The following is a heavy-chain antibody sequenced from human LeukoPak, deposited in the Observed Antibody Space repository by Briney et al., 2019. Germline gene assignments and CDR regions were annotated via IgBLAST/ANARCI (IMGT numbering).Heavy chain of an antibody. CDR3: ARGEWELLYAFDI. CDR2: INHSGST. CDR1: GGSLSGYY. D-gene: IGHD1-26*01. Sequence: SETLSLTCAVYGGSLSGYYWSWIRQPPGKGLEWIGEINHSGSTNYNPSLKSRVTISIDTSKNQFSLKLSSVTAADTAVYHCARGEWELLYAFDIWGQGTMVTVSS. V-gene: IGHV4-34*01. J-gene: IGHJ3*02.